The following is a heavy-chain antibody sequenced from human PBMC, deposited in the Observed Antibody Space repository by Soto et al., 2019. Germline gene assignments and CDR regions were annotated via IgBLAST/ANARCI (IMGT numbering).Heavy chain of an antibody. V-gene: IGHV1-18*01. D-gene: IGHD3-22*01. CDR3: ARDFRPYYYDPSVPQGGYGMDV. CDR2: ISAHNGNT. Sequence: QVHLVQSGAEVKKPGASVKVSCKASGYMFTSYGISWVRQAPGQGLEWMGCISAHNGNTNYAQKLQGRVTMTTDTSTSTAYMELRSLRSDDTAVYYCARDFRPYYYDPSVPQGGYGMDVWGQGTTVTVSS. CDR1: GYMFTSYG. J-gene: IGHJ6*02.